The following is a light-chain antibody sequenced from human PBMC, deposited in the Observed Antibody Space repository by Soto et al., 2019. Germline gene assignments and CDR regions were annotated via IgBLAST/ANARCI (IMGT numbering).Light chain of an antibody. J-gene: IGKJ4*01. CDR1: QSISNF. Sequence: DIQMTQSPSSLSASVGDSVTITCRASQSISNFLNWYQQKPGKAPKLLIYTASSLQSGVPPRFSGIGSGTEFTLSISSLQPEDFATYYCQQSYSTPLTFGGGTKVEIK. CDR3: QQSYSTPLT. V-gene: IGKV1-39*01. CDR2: TAS.